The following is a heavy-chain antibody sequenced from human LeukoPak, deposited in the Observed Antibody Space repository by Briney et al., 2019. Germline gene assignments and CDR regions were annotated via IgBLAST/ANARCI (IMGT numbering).Heavy chain of an antibody. CDR2: IGTYKGNT. V-gene: IGHV1-18*01. CDR1: GYTFTSDG. Sequence: ASVKVSCKTSGYTFTSDGISWVRQAPGQGLEWMGWIGTYKGNTNYAQMFQGRVTMTRNTSISTAYMELSSLRSEDTAVYYCARAGWDIVVVPAANDYWGQGTLVTVSS. J-gene: IGHJ4*02. CDR3: ARAGWDIVVVPAANDY. D-gene: IGHD2-2*01.